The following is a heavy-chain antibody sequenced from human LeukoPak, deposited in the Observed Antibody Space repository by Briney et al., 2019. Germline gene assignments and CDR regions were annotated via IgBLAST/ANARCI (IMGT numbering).Heavy chain of an antibody. CDR3: ARRRLSGSFLYYLDY. D-gene: IGHD1-26*01. V-gene: IGHV4-38-2*01. J-gene: IGHJ4*02. CDR2: IYHSGST. Sequence: TSETLSLTCAVSGYSISSGYYWGWIRAPAGKGLEWIGSIYHSGSTYYNPSLKSRVTISVDTSKNKFSLKLSSVTAADTAVYYCARRRLSGSFLYYLDYWGQGTLVTVSS. CDR1: GYSISSGYY.